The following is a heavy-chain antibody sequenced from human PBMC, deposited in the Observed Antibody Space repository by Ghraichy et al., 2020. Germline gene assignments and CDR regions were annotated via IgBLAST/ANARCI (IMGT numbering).Heavy chain of an antibody. V-gene: IGHV4-38-2*01. J-gene: IGHJ4*02. D-gene: IGHD2-15*01. CDR1: GYSISSGYY. Sequence: SQTLSLTCAVSGYSISSGYYWGWIRQPPGKGLEWIGNVYFDGSTYYNPSLKSRVTMSVDTSKNQFSLKMSSVTAADTAVYYCARADCSGGCCYYFDVWGQGTLVTVSS. CDR2: VYFDGST. CDR3: ARADCSGGCCYYFDV.